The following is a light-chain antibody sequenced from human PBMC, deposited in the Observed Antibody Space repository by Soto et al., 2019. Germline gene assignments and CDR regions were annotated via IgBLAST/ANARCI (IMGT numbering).Light chain of an antibody. CDR3: QQYGSSPPN. Sequence: EIVLTQSPGTLSLSPGERATLSCRASQSVSSSYLAWYQQKPGQAPRLLIYGASSRATGIPDRFSGSGSGTDFTLTISRLETEDFAVYYCQQYGSSPPNFGGGTKVDIK. CDR2: GAS. CDR1: QSVSSSY. V-gene: IGKV3-20*01. J-gene: IGKJ4*01.